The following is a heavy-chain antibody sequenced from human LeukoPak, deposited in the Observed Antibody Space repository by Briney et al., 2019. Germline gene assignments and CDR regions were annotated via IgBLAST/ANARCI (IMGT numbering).Heavy chain of an antibody. CDR3: ASEGD. J-gene: IGHJ4*02. V-gene: IGHV3-66*02. D-gene: IGHD3-16*01. Sequence: RGSLRLSCAVSGFTVSSNYFSWVRQAPGKGLEWVSVIYTEGTTYYADSVKGRFIISRDNSKNTVYLQMNSLRVEDTAVYYCASEGDWGQGTLVTVSS. CDR1: GFTVSSNY. CDR2: IYTEGTT.